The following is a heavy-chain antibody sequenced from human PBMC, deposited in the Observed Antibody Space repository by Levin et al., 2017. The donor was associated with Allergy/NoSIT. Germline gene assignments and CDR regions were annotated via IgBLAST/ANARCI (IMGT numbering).Heavy chain of an antibody. V-gene: IGHV3-23*01. D-gene: IGHD3-22*01. CDR3: AKLHDSAYYCVTRPPLFDY. J-gene: IGHJ4*02. CDR1: GFIFSSYA. CDR2: ISGSAGAT. Sequence: PGGSLRLACVASGFIFSSYAMSWVRQAPGKGLEWVSAISGSAGATYYADSVKGRFTISRDNSKNTLYLRMNSLRAEDTAVYYCAKLHDSAYYCVTRPPLFDYWGQGTLVTISS.